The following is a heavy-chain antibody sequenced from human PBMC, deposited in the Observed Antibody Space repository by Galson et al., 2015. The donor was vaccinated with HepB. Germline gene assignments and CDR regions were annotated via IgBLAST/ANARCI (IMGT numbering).Heavy chain of an antibody. Sequence: QSGAEVKKPGESLRISCKGSGSSFTSYWIGWVRRMPGKGLEWMGRIDPSDSYTNYSPSFQGHVTISADKSISTAYLQWSSLKASDTAMYYCARQALGYCSSTSCYRLPGYYYYGMDVWGQGTTVTVSS. D-gene: IGHD2-2*01. CDR1: GSSFTSYW. J-gene: IGHJ6*02. CDR2: IDPSDSYT. V-gene: IGHV5-10-1*01. CDR3: ARQALGYCSSTSCYRLPGYYYYGMDV.